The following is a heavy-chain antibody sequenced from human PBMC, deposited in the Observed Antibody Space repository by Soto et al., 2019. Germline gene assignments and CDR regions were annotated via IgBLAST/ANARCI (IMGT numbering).Heavy chain of an antibody. V-gene: IGHV4-59*01. Sequence: ETLSLTCTVSGGSISSYYWSWIRQPPGKGLEWIGYIYYSGSTNYNPSLKSRVTISVDTSKNQFSLKLSSVTAADTAVYYCARGGGYSYGYDQTWFDPWGQGTLVTVSS. J-gene: IGHJ5*02. D-gene: IGHD5-18*01. CDR3: ARGGGYSYGYDQTWFDP. CDR2: IYYSGST. CDR1: GGSISSYY.